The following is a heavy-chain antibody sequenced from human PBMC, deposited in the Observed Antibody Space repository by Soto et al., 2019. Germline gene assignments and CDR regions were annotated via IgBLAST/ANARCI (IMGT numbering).Heavy chain of an antibody. J-gene: IGHJ6*02. CDR1: SASLGDHY. D-gene: IGHD5-18*01. V-gene: IGHV4-34*02. CDR3: ARGKPSGYRFRPRNFFYYGLDV. CDR2: VHPSGST. Sequence: QGQLRQWGAGVLKPSDTLSLTCAVFSASLGDHYWAWIRQSPDKGLEWIGEVHPSGSTDYNPSLKSRLTLSLDTSTNHFSLKKASVTAADTAVYFCARGKPSGYRFRPRNFFYYGLDVWGQGTTVTVSS.